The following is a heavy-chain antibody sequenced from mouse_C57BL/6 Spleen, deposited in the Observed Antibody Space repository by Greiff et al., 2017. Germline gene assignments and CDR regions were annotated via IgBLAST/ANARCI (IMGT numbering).Heavy chain of an antibody. J-gene: IGHJ1*03. V-gene: IGHV3-8*01. CDR2: ISYSGST. CDR1: GYSITSDY. CDR3: ASSPVICRYLYWYFDV. Sequence: EVKLMESGPGLAKPSQTLSLTCSVTGYSITSDYWNWIRKLPGNNLEYMGYISYSGSTYYKPSLNSRISITRDTSKNQYYLQLNSMTTEDTATYFCASSPVICRYLYWYFDVWGTGTTVTVSS. D-gene: IGHD5-5*01.